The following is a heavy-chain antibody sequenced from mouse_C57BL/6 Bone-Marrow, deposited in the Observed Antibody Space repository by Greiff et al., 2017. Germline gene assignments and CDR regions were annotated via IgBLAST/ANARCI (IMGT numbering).Heavy chain of an antibody. V-gene: IGHV1-69*01. D-gene: IGHD2-3*01. J-gene: IGHJ3*01. CDR2: IDPSDSYT. CDR1: GYTFTSYW. Sequence: QVQLQQPGAELVMPGASVKLSCKASGYTFTSYWMHWVKQRPGPGLEWIGEIDPSDSYTNYNQKFKGKSTLTVDKSSSTAYMQLSSLTSEDSAVYYCARDDGYLAWFAYWGQGTLVTVSA. CDR3: ARDDGYLAWFAY.